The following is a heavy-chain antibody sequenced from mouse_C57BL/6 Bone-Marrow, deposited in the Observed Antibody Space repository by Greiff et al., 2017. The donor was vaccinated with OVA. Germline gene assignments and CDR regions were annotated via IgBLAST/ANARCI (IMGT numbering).Heavy chain of an antibody. J-gene: IGHJ3*01. CDR1: GYAFSSYW. CDR2: IYPGDGDT. Sequence: VKLMESGAELVKPGASVKISCKASGYAFSSYWMNWVTQRPGKGLEWIGQIYPGDGDTNYTGKFKGKATLTADKSNSTVYMQISSLTSEDTAVYCCARGRAYESTSAGFAYWGQGTLVTVSA. CDR3: ARGRAYESTSAGFAY. D-gene: IGHD5-1*01. V-gene: IGHV1-80*01.